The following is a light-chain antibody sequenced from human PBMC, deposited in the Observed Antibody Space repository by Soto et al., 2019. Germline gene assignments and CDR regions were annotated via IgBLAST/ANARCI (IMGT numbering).Light chain of an antibody. CDR2: KAS. V-gene: IGKV1-5*03. J-gene: IGKJ5*01. Sequence: DIQMTQSPSTLSGSVGDRVTITCRASQTISSWLAWYQQKPGKAPKLLIYKASTLKSGVPSRFSGSGSGTEFTLTIRSLQPEDFATYFCIQYNTYPFTFGQGTRLEIK. CDR1: QTISSW. CDR3: IQYNTYPFT.